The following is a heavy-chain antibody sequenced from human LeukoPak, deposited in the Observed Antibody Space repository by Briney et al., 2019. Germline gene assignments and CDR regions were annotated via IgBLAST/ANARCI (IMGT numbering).Heavy chain of an antibody. J-gene: IGHJ6*02. CDR1: GYTFTSYY. V-gene: IGHV1-46*01. Sequence: ASVKVSCKASGYTFTSYYMHWVRQAPGQGLEWMGIINPSGGSTSYAQKFQGRVTMTRDSSTSTVYMELSSLRSEDTAVYYCASWGLIYYYGMDVWGQGTTVTVSS. CDR2: INPSGGST. D-gene: IGHD2-8*01. CDR3: ASWGLIYYYGMDV.